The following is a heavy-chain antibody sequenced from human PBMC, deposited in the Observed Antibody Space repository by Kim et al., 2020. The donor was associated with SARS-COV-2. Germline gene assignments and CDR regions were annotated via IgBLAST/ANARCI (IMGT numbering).Heavy chain of an antibody. CDR3: TRDKFDP. V-gene: IGHV3-74*01. Sequence: GGSLRLSCAASGFTVSSSWMYWVRQVPGKGLVWVSRIKSDGISTLYADSVKGRFTISRDNAKNTLYLQMNSLRAEDTALYYCTRDKFDPWGQGTLVTVSS. CDR2: IKSDGIST. CDR1: GFTVSSSW. J-gene: IGHJ5*02.